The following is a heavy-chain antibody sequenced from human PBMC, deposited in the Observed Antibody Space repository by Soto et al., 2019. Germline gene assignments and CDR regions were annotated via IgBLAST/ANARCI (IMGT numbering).Heavy chain of an antibody. D-gene: IGHD5-18*01. Sequence: GGSLRLSCAASGFTFSSYWMHWVRQAPGKGLVWVSRINSDGSSTSYADSVKGRFTISRDNAKNTLYLQMNSLRAEDTAVYYCAREGEVRRDTGFFDYWGQGTLVTVSS. J-gene: IGHJ4*02. CDR3: AREGEVRRDTGFFDY. CDR2: INSDGSST. V-gene: IGHV3-74*01. CDR1: GFTFSSYW.